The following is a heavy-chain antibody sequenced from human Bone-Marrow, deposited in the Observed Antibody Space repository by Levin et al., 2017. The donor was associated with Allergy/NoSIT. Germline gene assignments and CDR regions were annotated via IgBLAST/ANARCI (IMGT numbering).Heavy chain of an antibody. V-gene: IGHV4-59*01. CDR1: GGSMNNYY. CDR3: ARSPSMVRGVIQDY. Sequence: TPSETLSLTCTVSGGSMNNYYWNWIRQPPGKGLEWIGYIYYSGNTNYNPSLKSRVTISVDTSKNQFSLKLSSVTAADTAVYYCARSPSMVRGVIQDYWGQGTLVTVSS. CDR2: IYYSGNT. D-gene: IGHD3-10*01. J-gene: IGHJ4*02.